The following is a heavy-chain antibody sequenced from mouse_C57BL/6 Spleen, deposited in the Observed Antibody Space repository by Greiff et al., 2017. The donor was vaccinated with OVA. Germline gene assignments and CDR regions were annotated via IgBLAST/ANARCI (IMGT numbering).Heavy chain of an antibody. CDR1: GYTFTSYW. CDR2: IHPNSGST. V-gene: IGHV1-64*01. D-gene: IGHD2-2*01. Sequence: QVQLQQPGAELVKPGASVKLSCKASGYTFTSYWMHWVKQRPGQGLEWIGMIHPNSGSTNYNEKFKSKATLTVDKSSSTAYMQLSSLTSEDSAVYYGARPYGCDGYAMDYWGQGTSVTVSS. J-gene: IGHJ4*01. CDR3: ARPYGCDGYAMDY.